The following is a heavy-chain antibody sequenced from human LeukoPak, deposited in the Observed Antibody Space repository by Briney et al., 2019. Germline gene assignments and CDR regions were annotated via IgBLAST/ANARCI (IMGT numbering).Heavy chain of an antibody. J-gene: IGHJ4*02. CDR1: GYTFTGYY. V-gene: IGHV1-2*02. CDR2: INPNSGGT. D-gene: IGHD3-9*01. CDR3: ARARSDILTGHPFDY. Sequence: ASVKVSCKASGYTFTGYYMHWVRQAPGQGLEWVGWINPNSGGTNYAQKFQGRVTMTRDTSISTAYMELSRLRSDDTAVYYCARARSDILTGHPFDYWGQGTLVTVSS.